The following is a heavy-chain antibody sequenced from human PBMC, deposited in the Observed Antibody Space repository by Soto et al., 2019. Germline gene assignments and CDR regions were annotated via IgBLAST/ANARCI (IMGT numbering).Heavy chain of an antibody. V-gene: IGHV3-30*18. CDR1: GFTFSSYG. Sequence: QVQLVESGGGVVQPGRSLRLSCAASGFTFSSYGMHWVRQAPGKGLEWVAVISYDGSNKYYADSVKGRFTISRDNSKNTLYLQMNSLRAEDTAGYYCAKDPRAGTTSWGQGTLVTVSS. CDR3: AKDPRAGTTS. J-gene: IGHJ4*02. D-gene: IGHD1-7*01. CDR2: ISYDGSNK.